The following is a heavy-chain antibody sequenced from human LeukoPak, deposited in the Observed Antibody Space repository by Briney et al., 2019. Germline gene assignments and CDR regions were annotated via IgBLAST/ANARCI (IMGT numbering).Heavy chain of an antibody. D-gene: IGHD3-10*01. V-gene: IGHV1-24*01. Sequence: ASVKVSCKVSGYTLTELSMHWVRQAPGKGLEWMGGFDPEDGETIYAQKFQGRVTMTEDKSTDTAYMELSSLRSEDTAVYYCATARKMVRQPKFRNNWFDPWGQGTLVTVSS. CDR3: ATARKMVRQPKFRNNWFDP. CDR1: GYTLTELS. J-gene: IGHJ5*02. CDR2: FDPEDGET.